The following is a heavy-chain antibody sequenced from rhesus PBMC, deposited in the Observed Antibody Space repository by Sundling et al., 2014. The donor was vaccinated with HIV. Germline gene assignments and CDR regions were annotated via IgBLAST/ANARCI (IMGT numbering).Heavy chain of an antibody. Sequence: EVQLVESGGGLVQPGGSLRLSCAASGFSFSDYYIHWVRQAQGKGLEWIGLTGDKTTTFTAKYAAAVQGRFTISRDDSNNTVYLHMSSLKIEDTAVYFCTRYSYWGQGVLVTVSS. CDR2: TGDKTTTFTA. CDR1: GFSFSDYY. D-gene: IGHD5-36*01. J-gene: IGHJ4*01. CDR3: TRYSY. V-gene: IGHV3-13*01.